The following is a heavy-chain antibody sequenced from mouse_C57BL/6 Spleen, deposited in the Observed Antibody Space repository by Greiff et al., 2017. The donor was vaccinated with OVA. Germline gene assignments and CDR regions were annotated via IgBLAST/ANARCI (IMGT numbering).Heavy chain of an antibody. CDR3: ASYHDSYYAMDY. V-gene: IGHV3-6*01. CDR2: ISYDGSN. CDR1: GYSITSGYY. J-gene: IGHJ4*01. D-gene: IGHD2-4*01. Sequence: EVKLMESGPGLVKPSQSLSLTCSVTGYSITSGYYWNWIRQFPGNKLEWVGYISYDGSNNYNPSLKNRISITRDTSKNQFFLKLNSVTTEDTATYYCASYHDSYYAMDYWGQGTSVTVSS.